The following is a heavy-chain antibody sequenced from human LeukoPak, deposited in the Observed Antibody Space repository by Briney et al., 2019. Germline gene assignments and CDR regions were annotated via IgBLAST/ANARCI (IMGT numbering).Heavy chain of an antibody. V-gene: IGHV3-21*01. D-gene: IGHD5-12*01. CDR3: ARDRGYSGYAHGY. CDR2: ISSSSSYI. CDR1: GFTFSSYR. Sequence: PGGSLRLSCAASGFTFSSYRMNWVRQAPGKGLEWVSSISSSSSYIYYADSVKGRFTISRDNAKNSLYLQMNSLRAEDTAVYYCARDRGYSGYAHGYWGQGTLVTVSS. J-gene: IGHJ4*02.